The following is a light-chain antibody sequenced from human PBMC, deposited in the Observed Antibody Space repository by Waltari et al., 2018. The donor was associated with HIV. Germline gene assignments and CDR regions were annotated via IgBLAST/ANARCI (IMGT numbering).Light chain of an antibody. V-gene: IGLV2-23*02. CDR2: EVN. CDR1: SSDVGNYDL. Sequence: YALTQPASVSGSLGQSITIPCTGTSSDVGNYDLASRYQQHPGKAPKIIIYEVNKRPPGASNRMSGSKSGNTASLTISGLQAEDEADYYCCSYSDRRIYVFGSGTRVSAL. CDR3: CSYSDRRIYV. J-gene: IGLJ1*01.